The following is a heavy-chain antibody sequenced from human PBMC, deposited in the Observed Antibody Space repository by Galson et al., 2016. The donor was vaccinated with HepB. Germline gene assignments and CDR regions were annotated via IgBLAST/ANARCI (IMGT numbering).Heavy chain of an antibody. D-gene: IGHD6-25*01. CDR2: IYWDDDK. V-gene: IGHV2-5*02. CDR1: GFSLSDSGVG. J-gene: IGHJ4*02. CDR3: SHLIGNGYNSGYFYFDC. Sequence: PALVKPTQTLTLTCTVSGFSLSDSGVGVGWIRQPPGKAPEWLALIYWDDDKRYSPFLKNRLSITKDATKNQVVRKMTNMDPVETATYFCSHLIGNGYNSGYFYFDCWGQGSLVTVSS.